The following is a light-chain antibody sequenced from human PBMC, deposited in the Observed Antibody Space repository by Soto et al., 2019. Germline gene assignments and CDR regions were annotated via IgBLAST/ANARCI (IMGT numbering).Light chain of an antibody. CDR3: QQNGNSPPYS. Sequence: EVVLTQSPGTLSLSPGERATLSCRASQSVSNNYFACYQQKPGQAPMLLIFGSSARATATPDRFSGSGSGTDFTLTISSLEHDDVAVYYCQQNGNSPPYSFVPGTKLEIK. J-gene: IGKJ2*01. V-gene: IGKV3-20*01. CDR2: GSS. CDR1: QSVSNNY.